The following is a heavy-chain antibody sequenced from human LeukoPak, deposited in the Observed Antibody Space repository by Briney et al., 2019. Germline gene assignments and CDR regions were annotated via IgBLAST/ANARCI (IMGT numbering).Heavy chain of an antibody. Sequence: GGSLRLSCTASGFTFGDYAMSWFRQAPGKGLEWVSYISSSSSTIYYADSVKGRFTISRDNAKNSLYLQMNSLRAEDTAVYYCARSWGIAVAGTSFDYWGQGTLVTDSS. D-gene: IGHD6-19*01. V-gene: IGHV3-48*01. CDR1: GFTFGDYA. J-gene: IGHJ4*02. CDR3: ARSWGIAVAGTSFDY. CDR2: ISSSSSTI.